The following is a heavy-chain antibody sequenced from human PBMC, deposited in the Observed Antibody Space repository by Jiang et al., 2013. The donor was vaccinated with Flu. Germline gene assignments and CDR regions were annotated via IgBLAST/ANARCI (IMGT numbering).Heavy chain of an antibody. CDR1: GGSFSGYY. Sequence: SLTCAVYGGSFSGYYWSWIRQPPGKGLEWIGEINHSGSTNYNPSLKSRVTISVDTSKNQFSLKLSSVTAADTAVYYCARGRWLVYYYYYGMDVWGQGTTVTVSS. CDR2: INHSGST. CDR3: ARGRWLVYYYYYGMDV. J-gene: IGHJ6*02. V-gene: IGHV4-34*01. D-gene: IGHD6-19*01.